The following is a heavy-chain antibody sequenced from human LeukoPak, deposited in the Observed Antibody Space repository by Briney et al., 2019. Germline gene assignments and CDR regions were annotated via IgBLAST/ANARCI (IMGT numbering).Heavy chain of an antibody. D-gene: IGHD3-3*01. CDR1: GFSLSTTGVG. CDR2: TFWNDDK. V-gene: IGHV2-5*01. Sequence: SGPTLVKPTQTLTLTCTFSGFSLSTTGVGVGWIRQPPGKALEWLAITFWNDDKSYSPSLKSRLTISKDTSKNQVVLTMTNMDPVDTATYYCAHLRRFLEWSDWFDPWGQGTLVTVSS. J-gene: IGHJ5*02. CDR3: AHLRRFLEWSDWFDP.